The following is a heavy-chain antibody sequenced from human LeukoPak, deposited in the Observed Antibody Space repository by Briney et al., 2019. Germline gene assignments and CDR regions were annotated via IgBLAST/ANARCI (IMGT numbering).Heavy chain of an antibody. Sequence: PSETLSLTCAVCGGSFSGYYWSWIRQPPGKGLEWIGEINHSGSTNYNPSLKSRVTISVDTSKNQFSLKLSSVTAADTAVYYCARCRDGIMITFGGVIPCHYFDYWGQGTLVTVSS. CDR2: INHSGST. D-gene: IGHD3-16*02. V-gene: IGHV4-34*01. J-gene: IGHJ4*02. CDR3: ARCRDGIMITFGGVIPCHYFDY. CDR1: GGSFSGYY.